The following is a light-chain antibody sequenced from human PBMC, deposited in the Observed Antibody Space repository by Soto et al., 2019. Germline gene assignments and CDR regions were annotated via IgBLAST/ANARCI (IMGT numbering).Light chain of an antibody. CDR2: DTS. Sequence: ELVMKKSPATLSVSPGECPPLSCRASQSVSSNLAWYQQKPGQTNRLLIYDTSTRATGVPTRFSGSRSGAECTLTINSLQSEDVAVDYCKAYNIWPLTVGGGSKVAIK. CDR3: KAYNIWPLT. V-gene: IGKV3-15*01. J-gene: IGKJ4*01. CDR1: QSVSSN.